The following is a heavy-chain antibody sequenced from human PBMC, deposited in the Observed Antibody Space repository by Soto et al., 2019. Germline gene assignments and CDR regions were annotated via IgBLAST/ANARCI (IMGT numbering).Heavy chain of an antibody. CDR1: GFTFSSYA. D-gene: IGHD6-6*01. V-gene: IGHV3-30-3*01. CDR3: ARDRSIAAGNWFDP. CDR2: ISYDGSNK. Sequence: GGFLRLSCAASGFTFSSYAMHWVRQAPGKGLEWVAVISYDGSNKYYADSVKGRFTISRDNSKNTLYLQMNSLRAEDTAVYYCARDRSIAAGNWFDPWGQGTLVTVS. J-gene: IGHJ5*02.